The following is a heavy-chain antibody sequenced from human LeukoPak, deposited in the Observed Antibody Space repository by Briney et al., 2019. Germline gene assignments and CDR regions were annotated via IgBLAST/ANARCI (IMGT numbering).Heavy chain of an antibody. CDR3: AKDMTMIVVVITNLFDY. Sequence: PGGSLRLSCAASGFTFSSYAMSWVRQAPGKGLEWVSAISGSGGSTYYADSVKGRFTISRDNSKNTLYLQMNSLRAEDTAVYHCAKDMTMIVVVITNLFDYWGQGTLVTVSS. CDR1: GFTFSSYA. D-gene: IGHD3-22*01. CDR2: ISGSGGST. V-gene: IGHV3-23*01. J-gene: IGHJ4*02.